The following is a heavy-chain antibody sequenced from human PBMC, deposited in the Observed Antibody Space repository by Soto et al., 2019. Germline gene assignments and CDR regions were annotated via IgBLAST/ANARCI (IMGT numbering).Heavy chain of an antibody. CDR1: GGSINSSDHF. V-gene: IGHV4-39*01. Sequence: PSETLSLTCSLSGGSINSSDHFWGWIRQTPGKGLEWIGSVYYTETTYYNPSLKSPVTISVETSRNTFSLKVNSVTAADTGIYYCARQRVLSTNMFITSFDPWGQGTLVTDSS. CDR3: ARQRVLSTNMFITSFDP. CDR2: VYYTETT. J-gene: IGHJ5*02. D-gene: IGHD3-10*02.